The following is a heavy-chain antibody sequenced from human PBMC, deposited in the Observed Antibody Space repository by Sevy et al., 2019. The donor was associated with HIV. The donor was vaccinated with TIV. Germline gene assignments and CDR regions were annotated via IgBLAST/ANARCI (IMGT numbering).Heavy chain of an antibody. J-gene: IGHJ6*03. CDR1: GGTFSSYA. CDR2: IIPIFGTA. V-gene: IGHV1-69*13. Sequence: ASVKVSCKASGGTFSSYAISWVRQAPGQGLEWMGGIIPIFGTANYAQKFQGRVTITADESTSTAYMGLSSLRSEDTAVYYCARAADYSSHYYYYYMDVWGKGTTVTVSS. D-gene: IGHD4-4*01. CDR3: ARAADYSSHYYYYYMDV.